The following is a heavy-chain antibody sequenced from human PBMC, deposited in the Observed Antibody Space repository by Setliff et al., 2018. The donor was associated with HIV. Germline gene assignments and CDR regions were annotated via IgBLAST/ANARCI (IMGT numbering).Heavy chain of an antibody. CDR1: GDSISSTTFY. V-gene: IGHV4-39*01. Sequence: SETLSLTCTVSGDSISSTTFYWVWIRQPPGKGLGWIGIINYSGTTYYNPSLKSRVTISVATSKNQFSLKLNSVTAADTAVYYCARGRHGLGLDVWGQGTLVTVSS. J-gene: IGHJ4*02. D-gene: IGHD3-10*01. CDR2: INYSGTT. CDR3: ARGRHGLGLDV.